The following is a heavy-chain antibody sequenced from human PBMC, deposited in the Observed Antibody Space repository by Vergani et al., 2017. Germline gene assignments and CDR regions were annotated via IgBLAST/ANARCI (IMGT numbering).Heavy chain of an antibody. CDR1: GGSFTSYH. Sequence: QVQLQQWGGGLLKPSETLSLTCVVNGGSFTSYHWTWIRQSPGEGLEWVGDIDHTGRPDYNPSFKSRLTMSVDKSRNQFSLTLNSVTATDTAIYFCARVNTEASGHLYYDWYMDVWGQGTAVTVS. V-gene: IGHV4-34*01. J-gene: IGHJ6*03. CDR3: ARVNTEASGHLYYDWYMDV. CDR2: IDHTGRP. D-gene: IGHD5-12*01.